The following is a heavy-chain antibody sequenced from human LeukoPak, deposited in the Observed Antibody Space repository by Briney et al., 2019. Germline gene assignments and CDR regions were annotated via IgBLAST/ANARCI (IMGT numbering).Heavy chain of an antibody. J-gene: IGHJ4*02. D-gene: IGHD6-6*01. CDR2: IIPIFGTA. CDR1: GGTFSSYA. Sequence: ASVKVSCKASGGTFSSYAISWVRQAPGQGLEWMGGIIPIFGTANYAQKFQGRVTITADESTSTAYMELSSLRSEDTAVYYCARSPYHSYISFMWEGKESPLFFDYWGQGTLVTVSS. CDR3: ARSPYHSYISFMWEGKESPLFFDY. V-gene: IGHV1-69*01.